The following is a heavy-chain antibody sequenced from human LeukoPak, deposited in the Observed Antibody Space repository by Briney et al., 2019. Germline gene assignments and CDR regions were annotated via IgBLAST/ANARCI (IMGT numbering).Heavy chain of an antibody. D-gene: IGHD4-17*01. CDR2: IKADGSEK. V-gene: IGHV3-7*01. Sequence: GGSLRLSCAGSGFTFSNSWMSWVRQAPGKGLECVANIKADGSEKHYVDSVKGRFTIYRDNGENSVYLQMNRLRAEDTAVYYCARAIYGGPFDYWGQGTLVTVSS. CDR3: ARAIYGGPFDY. CDR1: GFTFSNSW. J-gene: IGHJ4*02.